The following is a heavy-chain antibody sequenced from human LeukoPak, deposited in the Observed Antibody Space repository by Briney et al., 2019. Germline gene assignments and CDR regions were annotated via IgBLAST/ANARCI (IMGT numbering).Heavy chain of an antibody. Sequence: GGSLRLSCAASGFTFSSYSMNWVRQAPGKGLEWVSAITGSGGSTYYADSVKGRFTISRDNSKNTLYLQMNRLRAEDTAAYYCAKVPLIAAPKHFDYWGQGTLVTVSS. J-gene: IGHJ4*02. D-gene: IGHD6-13*01. CDR3: AKVPLIAAPKHFDY. CDR2: ITGSGGST. V-gene: IGHV3-23*01. CDR1: GFTFSSYS.